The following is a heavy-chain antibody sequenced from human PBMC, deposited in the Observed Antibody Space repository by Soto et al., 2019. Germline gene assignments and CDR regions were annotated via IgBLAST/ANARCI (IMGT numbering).Heavy chain of an antibody. CDR1: GGSIISGGYS. J-gene: IGHJ5*02. Sequence: SETLSLTCAVSGGSIISGGYSWSWIRQPPGEGLEWIGYVYHSGSTYYNPSLKSRVTISVDRSKNQFSLKLSSVTAADTAVYYCARASHRSRWFDPWGHGTLVTVSS. CDR2: VYHSGST. V-gene: IGHV4-30-2*01. CDR3: ARASHRSRWFDP.